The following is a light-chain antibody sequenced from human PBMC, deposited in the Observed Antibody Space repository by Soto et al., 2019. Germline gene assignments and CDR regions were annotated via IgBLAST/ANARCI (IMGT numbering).Light chain of an antibody. CDR1: SSDVGTYNY. CDR2: EVS. V-gene: IGLV2-14*01. J-gene: IGLJ1*01. CDR3: SSYTSSSTYV. Sequence: QSALTQPASVSGSPGQSITISCTGTSSDVGTYNYVSWYQHHPGKAPKLIIYEVSNRPSGVSNRFSGSKSGSTASLTISGLQAEDEADYYCSSYTSSSTYVFGTGTKVTVL.